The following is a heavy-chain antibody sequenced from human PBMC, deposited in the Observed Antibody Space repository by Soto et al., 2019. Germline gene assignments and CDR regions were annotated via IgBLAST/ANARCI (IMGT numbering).Heavy chain of an antibody. CDR3: ARLLRIQLWYFDS. CDR1: GGSISSYY. D-gene: IGHD5-18*01. CDR2: VYYSGST. V-gene: IGHV4-59*06. Sequence: SETLSLTCTVSGGSISSYYWSWIRQPPGKGLEWIGYVYYSGSTYYNPSLKSRITISVDTSKSQFSLKLSSVTAADTAVYYCARLLRIQLWYFDSWGQGALVTVSS. J-gene: IGHJ4*02.